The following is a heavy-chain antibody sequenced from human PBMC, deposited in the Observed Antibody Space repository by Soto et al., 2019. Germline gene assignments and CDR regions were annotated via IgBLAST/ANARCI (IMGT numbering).Heavy chain of an antibody. V-gene: IGHV4-61*01. D-gene: IGHD4-17*01. Sequence: SETLSLTCSVSGCSVSSGSYYWSWIRQPPGKGLEWIGEIYHSGSTNYNPSLKSRVTISVDKSKNQFSLKLSSVTAADTAVYYCARSIYGDYVSSSILDYWGQGTLVTVSS. J-gene: IGHJ4*02. CDR3: ARSIYGDYVSSSILDY. CDR2: IYHSGST. CDR1: GCSVSSGSYY.